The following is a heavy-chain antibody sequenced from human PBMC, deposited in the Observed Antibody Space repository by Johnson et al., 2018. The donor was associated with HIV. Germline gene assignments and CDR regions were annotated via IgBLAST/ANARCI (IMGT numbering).Heavy chain of an antibody. D-gene: IGHD1-26*01. CDR3: AREGWELPGREAFDI. J-gene: IGHJ3*02. CDR2: IRYDGSNK. V-gene: IGHV3-30*02. CDR1: GFTFSSYA. Sequence: QVQLVESGGGVVQPGRSLRLSCAASGFTFSSYAMHWVRQAPGKGLEWVAFIRYDGSNKYYTESVKGRFTISSDNSKNTLYLQMNSLRTEDTAVYYCAREGWELPGREAFDIWGQGTMVTVSS.